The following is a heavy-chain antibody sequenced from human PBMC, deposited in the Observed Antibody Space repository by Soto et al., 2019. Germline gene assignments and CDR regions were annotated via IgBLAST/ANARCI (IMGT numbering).Heavy chain of an antibody. J-gene: IGHJ5*02. CDR1: GFTFTSSA. CDR3: GADRRGYYYNWFDP. V-gene: IGHV1-58*02. CDR2: IVVGSGNT. D-gene: IGHD3-22*01. Sequence: ASVKVSFKASGFTFTSSAMQWVRQARGQRLEWIGWIVVGSGNTNYAQKFQERVTITRDMSTSTAYMELSSLRSEDTAVYYCGADRRGYYYNWFDPWGQGTLVTVSS.